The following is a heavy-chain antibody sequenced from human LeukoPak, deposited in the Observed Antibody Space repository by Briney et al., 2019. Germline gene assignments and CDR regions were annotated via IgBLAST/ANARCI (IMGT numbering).Heavy chain of an antibody. D-gene: IGHD3-10*01. CDR3: ARGRVTMVRGVIFDY. J-gene: IGHJ4*02. CDR1: GESFSGYY. CDR2: INHSGST. Sequence: SETLSLTCAVYGESFSGYYWSWIRQPPGKGLEWIGEINHSGSTNYNPSLKSRVTISVDTSKNQFSLKLSSVTAADTAVYYCARGRVTMVRGVIFDYWGQGTLVTVSS. V-gene: IGHV4-34*01.